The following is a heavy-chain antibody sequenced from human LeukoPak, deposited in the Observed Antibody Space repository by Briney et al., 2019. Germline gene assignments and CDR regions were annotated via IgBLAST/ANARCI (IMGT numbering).Heavy chain of an antibody. D-gene: IGHD5-12*01. V-gene: IGHV1-18*01. Sequence: GASVKVSCKASGYTFSSYGISWVRQAPGQGLEWVGWISTSNSLTRYPEKFYDRVTLTTDASKRRAYMALRSLRSGDAAVYYCARPTAGYDTLDIWGQGTRVTVSS. CDR2: ISTSNSLT. J-gene: IGHJ3*02. CDR3: ARPTAGYDTLDI. CDR1: GYTFSSYG.